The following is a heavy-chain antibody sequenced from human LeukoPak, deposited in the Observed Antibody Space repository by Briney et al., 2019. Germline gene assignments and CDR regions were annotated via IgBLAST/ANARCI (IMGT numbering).Heavy chain of an antibody. CDR1: GFTFSSYA. CDR2: ISGSGGST. V-gene: IGHV3-23*01. CDR3: AKKGGIVVVPAASYYFDY. Sequence: AGGSLRLSCAASGFTFSSYAMSWVRQAPGKGLEWVSAISGSGGSTYYADSVKGRFTISRDNSKNTLYLQMNSLRAEDTAVYYCAKKGGIVVVPAASYYFDYWGQGTLVTVSS. D-gene: IGHD2-2*01. J-gene: IGHJ4*02.